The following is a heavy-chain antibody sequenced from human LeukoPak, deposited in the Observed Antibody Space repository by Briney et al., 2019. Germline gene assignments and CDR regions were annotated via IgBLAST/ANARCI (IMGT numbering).Heavy chain of an antibody. CDR1: GFTFSSYD. V-gene: IGHV3-13*04. Sequence: GGSLRLSCAASGFTFSSYDMHWVRQATGKGLEWVSAIGTAGDTYYPGSVKGRFTISRENAKNSLYLQMNSLRAGDTAVYYCAGGRTTVTKRHAFDIWGQGTMVTVS. CDR2: IGTAGDT. D-gene: IGHD4-17*01. CDR3: AGGRTTVTKRHAFDI. J-gene: IGHJ3*02.